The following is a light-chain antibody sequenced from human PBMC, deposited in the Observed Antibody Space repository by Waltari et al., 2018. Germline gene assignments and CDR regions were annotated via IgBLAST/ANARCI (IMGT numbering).Light chain of an antibody. Sequence: DIVMTQSPDSLAVSLGERATINCKSSQSVLYSSNNKNYLTWYQHKPGQAPKLLIYWASTRESGVPDRFSGSGSGTDFTLTSSSLQAEDVAVYYCQQYYSSPRTFGGGTKVEIK. V-gene: IGKV4-1*01. CDR2: WAS. CDR1: QSVLYSSNNKNY. J-gene: IGKJ4*01. CDR3: QQYYSSPRT.